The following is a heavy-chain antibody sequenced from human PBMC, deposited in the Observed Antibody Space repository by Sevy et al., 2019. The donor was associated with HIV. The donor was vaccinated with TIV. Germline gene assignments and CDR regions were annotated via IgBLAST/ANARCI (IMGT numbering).Heavy chain of an antibody. CDR1: GFTFSANW. CDR3: AHETFGRFES. V-gene: IGHV3-7*01. Sequence: GGSLRLSCAASGFTFSANWMNWVRQAPGKGLEWVANIKGDGSYKHYVDSVEGRFTISRDNAKNLLYLQMNSLRVEDTAVYYCAHETFGRFESWGQGTPVTVSS. D-gene: IGHD3-16*01. J-gene: IGHJ4*02. CDR2: IKGDGSYK.